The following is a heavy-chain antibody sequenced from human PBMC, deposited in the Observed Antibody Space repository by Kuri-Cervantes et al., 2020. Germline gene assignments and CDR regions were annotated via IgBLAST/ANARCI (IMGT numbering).Heavy chain of an antibody. Sequence: LSLTCAASGLTISRYWMTWVRQAPGKGLEWVANIKQDGSETHYVDSVKGRFTISKDNAKRSLYLQMDSLRAEDTAVYFCVSGDFSDYWGQGTLVTVSS. J-gene: IGHJ4*02. D-gene: IGHD3-10*01. V-gene: IGHV3-7*01. CDR1: GLTISRYW. CDR3: VSGDFSDY. CDR2: IKQDGSET.